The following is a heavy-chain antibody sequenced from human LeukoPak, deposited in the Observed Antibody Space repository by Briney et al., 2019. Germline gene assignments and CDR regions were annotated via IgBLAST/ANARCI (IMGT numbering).Heavy chain of an antibody. CDR2: IYYSGST. D-gene: IGHD6-13*01. CDR1: GGSISSSSYY. Sequence: SETLSLTCTVSGGSISSSSYYWGWIRQPPGKGLEWIGSIYYSGSTYYNPSLKSRVTISVDASKNQFSLKLSSVTAADTAVYYCARDRLAATFRHYYYYYMDVWGKGTTVTVSS. J-gene: IGHJ6*03. CDR3: ARDRLAATFRHYYYYYMDV. V-gene: IGHV4-39*07.